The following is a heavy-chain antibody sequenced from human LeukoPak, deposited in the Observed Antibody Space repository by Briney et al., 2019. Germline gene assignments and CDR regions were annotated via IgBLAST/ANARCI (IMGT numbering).Heavy chain of an antibody. Sequence: GGSLRLSCAASGFTFSSYEMSWVRQAPGKGLEWVSYISSSGSTIYYADSVKGRFTISRDNAKNSLYLQMNSLRAEDTAVYYCARDGGSGWHFHYYYGMDVWGKGTTVTVSS. CDR3: ARDGGSGWHFHYYYGMDV. CDR2: ISSSGSTI. V-gene: IGHV3-48*03. CDR1: GFTFSSYE. J-gene: IGHJ6*04. D-gene: IGHD6-19*01.